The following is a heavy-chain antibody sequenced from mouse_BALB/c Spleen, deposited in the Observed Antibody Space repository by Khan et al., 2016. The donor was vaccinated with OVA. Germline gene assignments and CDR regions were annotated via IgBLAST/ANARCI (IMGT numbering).Heavy chain of an antibody. CDR2: INPDSTTI. J-gene: IGHJ3*01. CDR3: ARPYRCDGRAWFAY. D-gene: IGHD2-12*01. V-gene: IGHV4-1*02. CDR1: GFDFSRYW. Sequence: EVELVESGGGLVQPGGSLKLSCAASGFDFSRYWMNWVRQAPGKGLEWIGEINPDSTTINYTPSLKDKFIISRDNAKNTLYLQMSKVRSEDTALYYCARPYRCDGRAWFAYWGQGTLVTVSA.